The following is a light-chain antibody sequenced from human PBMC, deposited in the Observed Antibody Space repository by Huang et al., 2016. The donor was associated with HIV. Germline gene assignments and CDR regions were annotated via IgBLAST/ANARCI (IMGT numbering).Light chain of an antibody. CDR1: QSISYW. CDR2: KSS. J-gene: IGKJ1*01. CDR3: QQYPSYSWT. Sequence: DIQMTQSPSTLSASVGDRVTITCRASQSISYWLAWYQQKPGKAPNLLIYKSSSLQSGVQSRFSDSGSGPEFTVTISSLQPDDFASYYCQQYPSYSWTVGQGTKVEIK. V-gene: IGKV1-5*03.